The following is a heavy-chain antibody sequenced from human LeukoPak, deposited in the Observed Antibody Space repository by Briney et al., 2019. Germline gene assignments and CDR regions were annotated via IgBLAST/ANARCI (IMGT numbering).Heavy chain of an antibody. V-gene: IGHV4-30-2*01. CDR1: GGSISSGGYY. D-gene: IGHD1-26*01. CDR2: IYHSGST. CDR3: ARVDSGSYRGHYYGMDV. Sequence: PSETLSLTCTVSGGSISSGGYYWSWIRQPPGKGLEWIGYIYHSGSTYYNPSLKSRVTISVDRSKNQFSLQLNSVTPEDTAVYYCARVDSGSYRGHYYGMDVWGQGTTVTVSS. J-gene: IGHJ6*02.